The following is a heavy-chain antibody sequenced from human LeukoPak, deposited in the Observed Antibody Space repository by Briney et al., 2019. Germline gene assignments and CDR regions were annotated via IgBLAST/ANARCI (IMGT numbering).Heavy chain of an antibody. V-gene: IGHV4-30-2*01. Sequence: SETLSLTCAVSGGSISSNDYSWSWIRQPPGKGLEWIGYIYHSGSTYYNPSLKRRVTLSVDRSKNQFSLKLSSVTAADTAVYYCARWEAAPQYFQHWGQGTLVTVSS. J-gene: IGHJ1*01. CDR2: IYHSGST. D-gene: IGHD1-26*01. CDR3: ARWEAAPQYFQH. CDR1: GGSISSNDYS.